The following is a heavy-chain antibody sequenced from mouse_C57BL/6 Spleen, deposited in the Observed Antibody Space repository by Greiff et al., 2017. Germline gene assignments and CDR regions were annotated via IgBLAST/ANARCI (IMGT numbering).Heavy chain of an antibody. CDR2: ISYDGSN. CDR1: GYSITSGYY. Sequence: EVHLVESGPGLVKPSQSLSLTCSVTGYSITSGYYWNWIRQFPGNKLEWMGYISYDGSNNYNPSLKNRISITRDTSKNQFFLKLNSVTTEDTATYYCARFYDLWYFDVWGTGTTVTVSS. CDR3: ARFYDLWYFDV. V-gene: IGHV3-6*01. J-gene: IGHJ1*03. D-gene: IGHD2-3*01.